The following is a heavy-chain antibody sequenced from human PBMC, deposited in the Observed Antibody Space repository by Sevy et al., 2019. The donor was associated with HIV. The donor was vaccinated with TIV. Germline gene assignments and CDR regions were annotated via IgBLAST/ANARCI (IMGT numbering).Heavy chain of an antibody. Sequence: SETPLTCTVSGGSISSYYWSWIRQPPGKGLEWIGYIYYSGSTNYNPSLKSRVTISVDTSKNQFSLKLSSVTAADTAVYYCARAMDYGGLGGFDYWGQGTLVTVSS. V-gene: IGHV4-59*01. D-gene: IGHD4-17*01. CDR2: IYYSGST. CDR3: ARAMDYGGLGGFDY. J-gene: IGHJ4*02. CDR1: GGSISSYY.